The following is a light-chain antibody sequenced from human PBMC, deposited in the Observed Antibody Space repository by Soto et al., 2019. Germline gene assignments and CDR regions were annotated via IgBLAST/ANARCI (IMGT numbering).Light chain of an antibody. CDR3: QQYGDTWWT. J-gene: IGKJ1*01. CDR2: GAS. CDR1: QTVNANY. V-gene: IGKV3-20*01. Sequence: VLTQSPGTLSLAPGETATLSCRASQTVNANYLAWYQLKAGQAPRLLIYGASRRATGISDRFTGSGSGTDFTLTINRLEPEDFAVYYCQQYGDTWWTFGQGTKVEIK.